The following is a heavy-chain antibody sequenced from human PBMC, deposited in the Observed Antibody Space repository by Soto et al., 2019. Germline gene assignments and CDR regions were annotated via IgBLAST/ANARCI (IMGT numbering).Heavy chain of an antibody. CDR2: IDYSGST. CDR3: ARLFGDYGYYYYGMDV. D-gene: IGHD4-17*01. Sequence: TSETLSLTCTVSGGSISSTSNYWGWIRQPPGKGLEWIGIIDYSGSTDHNPSLKSRVAISVDTSKNQFSLKLSSVTAADTAVYYCARLFGDYGYYYYGMDVWGQGTTVTVS. J-gene: IGHJ6*02. CDR1: GGSISSTSNY. V-gene: IGHV4-39*01.